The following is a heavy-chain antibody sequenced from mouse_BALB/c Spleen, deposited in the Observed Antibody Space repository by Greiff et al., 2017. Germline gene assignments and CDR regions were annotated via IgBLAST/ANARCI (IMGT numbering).Heavy chain of an antibody. J-gene: IGHJ3*01. V-gene: IGHV14-3*02. CDR1: GFNIKDTY. Sequence: EVMLVESGAELVKPGASVKLSCTASGFNIKDTYMHWVKQRPEQGLEWIGRIDPANGNTKYDPKFQGKATITADTSSNTAYLQLSSLTSEDTAVYYCARPLYYGNYGWFAYWGQGTLVTVSA. CDR3: ARPLYYGNYGWFAY. D-gene: IGHD2-1*01. CDR2: IDPANGNT.